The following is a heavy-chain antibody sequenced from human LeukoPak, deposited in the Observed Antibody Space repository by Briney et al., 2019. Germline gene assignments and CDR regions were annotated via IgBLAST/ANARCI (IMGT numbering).Heavy chain of an antibody. J-gene: IGHJ4*01. CDR1: GFTFRNHA. CDR3: AKDRYNWNYGGVDY. V-gene: IGHV3-23*01. CDR2: IGYSGIST. D-gene: IGHD1-7*01. Sequence: TGGSLRLPCAASGFTFRNHAMRWVRQAPGKGLEWVSAIGYSGISTFYADSVKGRFTVSRDNSKNTLFLQMNSLRAEDTAIYYCAKDRYNWNYGGVDYWGHGTLVTVSS.